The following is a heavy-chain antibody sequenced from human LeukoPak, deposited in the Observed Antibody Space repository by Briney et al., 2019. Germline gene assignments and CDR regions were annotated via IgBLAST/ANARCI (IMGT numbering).Heavy chain of an antibody. CDR3: ARGTRPGYFQH. Sequence: GESLRLSCGASGFTFSTYSMTWVRQAPGKGLEWVATIKEPGSETYYVDSVKGRFTISRDNAKNSLFLQMSSLRAEDTAVYYCARGTRPGYFQHWGQGTLVTVSS. J-gene: IGHJ1*01. D-gene: IGHD6-6*01. V-gene: IGHV3-7*04. CDR1: GFTFSTYS. CDR2: IKEPGSET.